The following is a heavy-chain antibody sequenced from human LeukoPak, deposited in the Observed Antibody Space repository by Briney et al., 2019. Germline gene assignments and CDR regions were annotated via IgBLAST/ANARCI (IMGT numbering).Heavy chain of an antibody. Sequence: ASVTVSCTASGYTFTGYYMHWVRQAPGQGLEWMGWINPNSGGTNYAQKFQGRVTMTRDTSISTAYMELSRLRSDDTAVYYCARDMGYCGGDCYSSSFDYWGQGTLVTVSS. CDR3: ARDMGYCGGDCYSSSFDY. J-gene: IGHJ4*02. V-gene: IGHV1-2*02. CDR1: GYTFTGYY. D-gene: IGHD2-21*02. CDR2: INPNSGGT.